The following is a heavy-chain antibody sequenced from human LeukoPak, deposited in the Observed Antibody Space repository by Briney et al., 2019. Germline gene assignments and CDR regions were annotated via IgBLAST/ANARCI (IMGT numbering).Heavy chain of an antibody. CDR1: GFTFSSYT. CDR2: ISSSSSYI. V-gene: IGHV3-21*01. D-gene: IGHD3-22*01. CDR3: VDDSSGYYAY. Sequence: GGSLRLSCAASGFTFSSYTMNWVRQAPGKGLEWVSPISSSSSYIYYADSVKGRFTISRDNAKNSLYLQMNSLRAEDTAVYYCVDDSSGYYAYWGQGTLVTVSS. J-gene: IGHJ4*02.